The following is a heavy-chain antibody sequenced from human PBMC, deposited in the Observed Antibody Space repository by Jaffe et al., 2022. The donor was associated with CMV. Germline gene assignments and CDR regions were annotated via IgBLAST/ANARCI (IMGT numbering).Heavy chain of an antibody. Sequence: QLQLQESDPGLVKPSETLSLTCTVSGGSITSSSYYWAWIRQPPGMGLEWIGSIYYSGNTYSNPSLQSRVTISIDTSKSQFFLKLSSVTAADTAVYYCARQGYYGSGSWNSLEVWGKGTTVTVSS. D-gene: IGHD3-10*01. CDR2: IYYSGNT. J-gene: IGHJ6*04. CDR1: GGSITSSSYY. V-gene: IGHV4-39*01. CDR3: ARQGYYGSGSWNSLEV.